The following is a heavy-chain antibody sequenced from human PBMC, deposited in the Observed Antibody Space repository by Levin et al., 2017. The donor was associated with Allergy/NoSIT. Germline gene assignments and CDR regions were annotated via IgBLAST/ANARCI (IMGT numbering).Heavy chain of an antibody. Sequence: ASVKVSCKASGYTFTIYGISWVRQAPGQGLEWMGWISAYNGNTNYAQKFQGRVTVTTDTSTSTAYMELRSLRSDDTAVYYCARDDLAAPGQNPFDIWGQGTMVTVSS. D-gene: IGHD6-13*01. J-gene: IGHJ3*02. CDR1: GYTFTIYG. CDR2: ISAYNGNT. CDR3: ARDDLAAPGQNPFDI. V-gene: IGHV1-18*01.